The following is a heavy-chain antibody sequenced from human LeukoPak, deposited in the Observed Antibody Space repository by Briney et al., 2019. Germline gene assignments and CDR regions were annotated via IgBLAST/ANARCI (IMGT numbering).Heavy chain of an antibody. Sequence: SQTLSLTCTVSGGSISSGGYYWSWIRQPPGKGLEWIGSIYYSGSTYYNPSLKSRVTISVDTSKNQFSLKLSSVTAADTAVYYCARDQITMVRGWPDWFDPWGQGTLVTVSS. D-gene: IGHD3-10*01. CDR2: IYYSGST. J-gene: IGHJ5*02. CDR3: ARDQITMVRGWPDWFDP. V-gene: IGHV4-39*07. CDR1: GGSISSGGYY.